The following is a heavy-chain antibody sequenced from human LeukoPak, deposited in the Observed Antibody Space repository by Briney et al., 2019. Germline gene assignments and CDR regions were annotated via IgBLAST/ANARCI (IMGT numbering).Heavy chain of an antibody. CDR1: GDSINSYS. V-gene: IGHV4-59*08. D-gene: IGHD1-1*01. CDR2: IYGSGRT. Sequence: PSETLSLTCIVSGDSINSYSWNWIRQSPEKGLEWIGRIYGSGRTMYNPSLMTRVTLLVDTSNNQFSLQLSSVTAADTAIYYCARRVVEARPSSERNWLDPWGQGILVTVSP. CDR3: ARRVVEARPSSERNWLDP. J-gene: IGHJ5*02.